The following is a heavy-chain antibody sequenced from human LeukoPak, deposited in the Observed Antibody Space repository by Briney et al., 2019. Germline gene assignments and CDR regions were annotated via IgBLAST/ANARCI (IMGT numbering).Heavy chain of an antibody. CDR3: ARVAIVPYVDTSMATLDY. Sequence: GASVKVSCRASGYTFTGYYMHWVRQAPGQGLEWMGWINPNSGGTGYARKFQGRVIMTRDTSISTAYMELRGLRSDDTAVYSCARVAIVPYVDTSMATLDYWGPGTLVTVSS. CDR1: GYTFTGYY. CDR2: INPNSGGT. J-gene: IGHJ4*02. V-gene: IGHV1-2*02. D-gene: IGHD5-18*01.